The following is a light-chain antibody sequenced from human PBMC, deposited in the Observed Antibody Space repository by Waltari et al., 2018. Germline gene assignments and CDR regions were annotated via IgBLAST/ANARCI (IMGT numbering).Light chain of an antibody. Sequence: DIQMTQSPSSLSASVGDRVTITCRASQSISIWLNWYQQKPGKAPKLLIYSTYRLQSGVPSRFSGIGSGTDFTLTVSSLQPEEFATYYCQQSSSTPPWTFGQGTKVEIK. CDR2: STY. CDR3: QQSSSTPPWT. V-gene: IGKV1-39*01. J-gene: IGKJ1*01. CDR1: QSISIW.